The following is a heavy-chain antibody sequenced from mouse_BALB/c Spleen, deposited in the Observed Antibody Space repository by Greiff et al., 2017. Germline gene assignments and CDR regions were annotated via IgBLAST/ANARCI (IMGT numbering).Heavy chain of an antibody. D-gene: IGHD1-2*01. V-gene: IGHV5-9-4*01. CDR1: GFTFSSYA. J-gene: IGHJ4*01. CDR3: ARSLLRPISYAMDY. CDR2: ISSGGSYT. Sequence: EVKLVESGGGLVKPGGSLKLSCAASGFTFSSYAMSWVRQSPEKRLEWVAEISSGGSYTYYPDTVTGRFTISRDNAKNTLYLEMSSLRSEDTAMYYCARSLLRPISYAMDYWGQGTSVTVSS.